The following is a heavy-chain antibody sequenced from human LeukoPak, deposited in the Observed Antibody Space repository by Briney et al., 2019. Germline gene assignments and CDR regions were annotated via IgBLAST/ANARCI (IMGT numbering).Heavy chain of an antibody. CDR1: GSSISSGYY. V-gene: IGHV4-38-2*01. Sequence: SETLSLTCAVSGSSISSGYYWGWIRQPPGKGLEWVGSIYHSGSTYYNPSLRSRLIISVDTSKSQFSLRLSSVTASDTAVYYCARRSFYSSSSGFAYWGQGTLVTVSS. CDR2: IYHSGST. CDR3: ARRSFYSSSSGFAY. J-gene: IGHJ4*02. D-gene: IGHD6-6*01.